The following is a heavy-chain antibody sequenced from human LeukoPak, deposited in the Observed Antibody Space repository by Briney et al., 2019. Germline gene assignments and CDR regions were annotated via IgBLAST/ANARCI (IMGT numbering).Heavy chain of an antibody. V-gene: IGHV3-49*05. J-gene: IGHJ4*02. CDR1: GFTFGDYA. CDR3: TREVQAAAFDY. CDR2: IRSKAYGGTT. D-gene: IGHD6-13*01. Sequence: KPGGSLRLSCTASGFTFGDYAMSWFRQAPGKGLEWVGFIRSKAYGGTTEYAASVKGRFTISRDDSKSIAYLQMNSLKTEDTAVYYRTREVQAAAFDYWGQGTLVTVSS.